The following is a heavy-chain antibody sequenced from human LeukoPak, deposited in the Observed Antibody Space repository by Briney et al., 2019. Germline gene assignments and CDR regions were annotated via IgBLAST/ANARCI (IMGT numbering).Heavy chain of an antibody. V-gene: IGHV3-30*02. CDR3: AKRPETPIAAAGILYYYYYYMDV. CDR2: IRYDGSNK. J-gene: IGHJ6*03. D-gene: IGHD6-13*01. CDR1: GFTFSSYG. Sequence: GGSLRLSCAASGFTFSSYGMHWVRQAPGKGLEWVAFIRYDGSNKYYADSVKGRFTISRDNSKNTLYLQMNSLRAEDTAVYYCAKRPETPIAAAGILYYYYYYMDVWGKGTTVTISS.